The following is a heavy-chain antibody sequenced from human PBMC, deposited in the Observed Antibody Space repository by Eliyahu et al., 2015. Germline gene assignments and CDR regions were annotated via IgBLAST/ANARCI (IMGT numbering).Heavy chain of an antibody. D-gene: IGHD2-15*01. CDR2: INHSGST. V-gene: IGHV4-34*01. CDR3: VREGGLVVAADY. J-gene: IGHJ4*02. CDR1: GWSLSGYY. Sequence: QVQLQXWGAGLLKPSEXLSXTCXXXGWSLSGYYWXWIRQSPGKGLEWIGEINHSGSTRYNPSLKSRVTISIDTPKYQFSLKLSSVTAADTAVYYCVREGGLVVAADYWGLGTLVTVSS.